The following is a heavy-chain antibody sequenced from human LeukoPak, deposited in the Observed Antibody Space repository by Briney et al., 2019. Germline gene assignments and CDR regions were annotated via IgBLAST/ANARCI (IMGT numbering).Heavy chain of an antibody. J-gene: IGHJ6*03. CDR3: ARADYSNKGYYYMDV. D-gene: IGHD4-11*01. Sequence: ASVKVSCKASGYTFTSYYMHWVRQAPGQGLEWMGIINPSGGSTSYAQKFQGRVTMTRDTSTSTVYMELSSLRSEDTAVYYCARADYSNKGYYYMDVWGKGTTVTVSS. V-gene: IGHV1-46*01. CDR1: GYTFTSYY. CDR2: INPSGGST.